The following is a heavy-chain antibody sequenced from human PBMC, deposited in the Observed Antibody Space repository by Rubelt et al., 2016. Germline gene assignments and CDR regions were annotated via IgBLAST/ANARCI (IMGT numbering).Heavy chain of an antibody. V-gene: IGHV1-69*01. D-gene: IGHD1-26*01. J-gene: IGHJ4*02. CDR3: AGARVAALDY. CDR2: IIPIFGTA. CDR1: GGTFSSYA. Sequence: QVQLVQSGAEVKKPGSSVKVSCKASGGTFSSYAISWVRQAPGQGLEWMGGIIPIFGTANYAQKFQGRVTITADESTRSAYMELCVRSCEDEAADEGAGARVAALDYWGQGTLVTVSS.